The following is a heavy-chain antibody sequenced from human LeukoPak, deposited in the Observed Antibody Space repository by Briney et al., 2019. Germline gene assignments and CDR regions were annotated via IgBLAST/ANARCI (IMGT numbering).Heavy chain of an antibody. CDR3: ARLVNDYYGSGSYYNWFDP. D-gene: IGHD3-10*01. Sequence: PSETLSLTCTVSGGSISSSSYYWGWIRQPPGKGLEWIGSIYYSGSTYYNPSLKSRVTISVDTSKNQFSLELSSVTAADTAVYYCARLVNDYYGSGSYYNWFDPWGQGTLVTVSS. V-gene: IGHV4-39*01. CDR1: GGSISSSSYY. J-gene: IGHJ5*02. CDR2: IYYSGST.